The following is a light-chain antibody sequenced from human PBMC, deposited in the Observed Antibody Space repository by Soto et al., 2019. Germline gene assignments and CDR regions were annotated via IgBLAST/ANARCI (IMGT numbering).Light chain of an antibody. V-gene: IGLV2-14*01. CDR3: SSFTSTSTQV. J-gene: IGLJ3*02. Sequence: QSVLTQPASVSGSPGQSITISCTGTSSDVGGYDYVSWYQQHPGRAPKLMIFEVSNRSSGISNRFSGSKSGNTASLTISGLQAEDEADYYCSSFTSTSTQVLGGGTKLTVL. CDR2: EVS. CDR1: SSDVGGYDY.